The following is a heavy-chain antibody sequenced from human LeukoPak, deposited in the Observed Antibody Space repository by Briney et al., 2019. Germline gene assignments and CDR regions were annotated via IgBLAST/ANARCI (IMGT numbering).Heavy chain of an antibody. V-gene: IGHV4-61*02. Sequence: SQTLSLTCTVSSGSNSSGSYYWSWIRQPAGKGLEWIGRIYTSGSTNYNPSLKSRVTMSVDTSKNQFSLKLSSVTAADTAVYYCASAYCGDYEEIFDYWGQGTLVTASS. J-gene: IGHJ4*02. D-gene: IGHD4-17*01. CDR1: SGSNSSGSYY. CDR3: ASAYCGDYEEIFDY. CDR2: IYTSGST.